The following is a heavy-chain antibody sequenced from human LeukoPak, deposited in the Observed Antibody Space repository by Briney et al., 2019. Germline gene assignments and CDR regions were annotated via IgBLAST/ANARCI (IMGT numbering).Heavy chain of an antibody. V-gene: IGHV3-21*01. CDR1: GFTFSSYN. Sequence: PGGSLRLSCAASGFTFSSYNMKWVRQAPGRGLEWVSSISRTGSYIYYADSVKGRFTISRDNAQNSLYLQMNSLRVEDTAVYYCARVLETDCRGGSCYSGLDYWGQGTLVTVSS. J-gene: IGHJ4*02. CDR3: ARVLETDCRGGSCYSGLDY. D-gene: IGHD2-15*01. CDR2: ISRTGSYI.